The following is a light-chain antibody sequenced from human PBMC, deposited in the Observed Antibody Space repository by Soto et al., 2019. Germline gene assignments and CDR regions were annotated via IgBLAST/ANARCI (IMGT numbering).Light chain of an antibody. V-gene: IGKV3-15*01. CDR3: QQHHKWPVT. CDR1: ESINNN. Sequence: EIVMTQSPATLSVSPGEGATLSCTASESINNNLAWYQQKPGQAPRLLIYAATTRATGFPPRFSGSGSGTEFTLTISSLQSEDFAVYYCQQHHKWPVTFGGGTKVDIK. CDR2: AAT. J-gene: IGKJ4*01.